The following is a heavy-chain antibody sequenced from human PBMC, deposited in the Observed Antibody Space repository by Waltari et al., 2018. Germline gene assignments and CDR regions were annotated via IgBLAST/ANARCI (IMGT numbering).Heavy chain of an antibody. J-gene: IGHJ6*03. D-gene: IGHD1-26*01. CDR1: GFTFSSYS. Sequence: EVQLVESGGGLVKPGGSLRLSCAASGFTFSSYSMNWVRQAPGKGLEWVSSIMIGSIYIYYADSVKGRFTIPRDNAKNSLYLQMNSLRAEDTAVYYCARDAQWELRYYMDVWGKGTTVTISS. CDR2: IMIGSIYI. CDR3: ARDAQWELRYYMDV. V-gene: IGHV3-21*01.